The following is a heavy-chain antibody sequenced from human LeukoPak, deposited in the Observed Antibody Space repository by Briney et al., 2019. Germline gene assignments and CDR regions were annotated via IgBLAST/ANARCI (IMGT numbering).Heavy chain of an antibody. CDR2: IKSKTDGGTT. CDR1: GFTFSNAW. J-gene: IGHJ4*02. V-gene: IGHV3-15*01. CDR3: TTLSSGWHSIDY. D-gene: IGHD6-19*01. Sequence: GGSLRLSCAASGFTFSNAWMSWVRQAPGKGLEWVGRIKSKTDGGTTDYAAPVKGRFTTSRDDSKNTLYLQMNSLKTEYTAVYYCTTLSSGWHSIDYWGRGTLVPVSS.